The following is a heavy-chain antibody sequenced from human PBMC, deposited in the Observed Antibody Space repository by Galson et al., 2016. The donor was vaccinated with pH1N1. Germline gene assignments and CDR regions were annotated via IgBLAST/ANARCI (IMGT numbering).Heavy chain of an antibody. D-gene: IGHD2-8*02. J-gene: IGHJ4*02. CDR3: ARSYCSGIVCYDHDASDAY. CDR2: IIGSGGST. Sequence: SLRLSCAASGFTFSSYAMSWVRQAPGKGLEWVSAIIGSGGSTYYADSVKGRFTISRDNSKNTLYLQMNSLRAEDTAVYFCARSYCSGIVCYDHDASDAYWGQGILVTVSS. CDR1: GFTFSSYA. V-gene: IGHV3-23*01.